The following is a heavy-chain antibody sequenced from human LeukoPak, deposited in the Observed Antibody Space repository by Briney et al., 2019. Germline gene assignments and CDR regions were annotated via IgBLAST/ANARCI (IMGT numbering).Heavy chain of an antibody. Sequence: ASVKVSCKASGYTFTSYDINWVRQATAQGLEWMGWMNPNSGNTGYAQKFQGRVTITRNTSISTAYMELSRLRSEDTAVYYCARGRRYCSGGSCFYYFDYWGQGTLVTVSS. CDR3: ARGRRYCSGGSCFYYFDY. CDR2: MNPNSGNT. CDR1: GYTFTSYD. V-gene: IGHV1-8*03. D-gene: IGHD2-15*01. J-gene: IGHJ4*02.